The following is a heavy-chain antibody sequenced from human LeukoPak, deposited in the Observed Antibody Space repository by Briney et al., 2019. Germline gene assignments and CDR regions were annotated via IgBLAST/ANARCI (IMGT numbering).Heavy chain of an antibody. CDR3: AKDSDYYHSSGYYYAYFQH. V-gene: IGHV3-74*01. Sequence: GGSLRLSCAASGFTFTSSWMHWLRQAPGKGLVWVSLINSDGSSTTYADSVKGRFTISRDNAKNTLYLQMNSLRDEDTAMYYCAKDSDYYHSSGYYYAYFQHWGQGTLVTVSS. CDR2: INSDGSST. CDR1: GFTFTSSW. J-gene: IGHJ1*01. D-gene: IGHD3-22*01.